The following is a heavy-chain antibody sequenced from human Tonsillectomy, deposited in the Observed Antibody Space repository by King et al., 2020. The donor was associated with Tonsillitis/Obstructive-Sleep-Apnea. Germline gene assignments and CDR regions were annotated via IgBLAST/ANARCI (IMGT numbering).Heavy chain of an antibody. CDR3: ASLYNDFWSDYYY. CDR2: IYPGDSDT. CDR1: GYSFTNYW. D-gene: IGHD3-3*01. Sequence: VQLVESGAEVKKPGESLKISCKGSGYSFTNYWIGWVRQMPGKGLEWMGIIYPGDSDTRYSPSFQGQDTISADKAISTAYLQWSSLKASDTALYYCASLYNDFWSDYYYWGQRTLVTVSS. J-gene: IGHJ4*02. V-gene: IGHV5-51*01.